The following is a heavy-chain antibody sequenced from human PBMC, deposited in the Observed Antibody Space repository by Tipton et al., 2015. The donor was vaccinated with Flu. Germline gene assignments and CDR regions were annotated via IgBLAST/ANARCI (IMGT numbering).Heavy chain of an antibody. CDR3: ARGRYGGNYFGC. D-gene: IGHD4-23*01. CDR2: IYHSGST. V-gene: IGHV4-38-2*02. CDR1: GYSISSGYY. J-gene: IGHJ4*02. Sequence: TLSLTCTVSGYSISSGYYWGWIRQPPGKGLEWIGSIYHSGSTYYNPSLKSRVTISVDTSKNQFSLKLCSVTAADTAVHYCARGRYGGNYFGCWGQGTLVTVSS.